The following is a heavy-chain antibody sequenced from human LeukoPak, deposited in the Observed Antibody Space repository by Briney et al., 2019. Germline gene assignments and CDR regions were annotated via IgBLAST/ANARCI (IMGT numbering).Heavy chain of an antibody. D-gene: IGHD2-2*01. CDR1: GGSISSYY. CDR3: ARALYCSSTSCPNWFDP. V-gene: IGHV4-59*01. J-gene: IGHJ5*02. Sequence: PSETLSLTCTVSGGSISSYYWSWIRQPPGKGLEWIGYIYYSGSTNYNPSLKSRVTISVDTSKNQFSLKLSSVTAADTAVYYYARALYCSSTSCPNWFDPWGQGTLVTVSS. CDR2: IYYSGST.